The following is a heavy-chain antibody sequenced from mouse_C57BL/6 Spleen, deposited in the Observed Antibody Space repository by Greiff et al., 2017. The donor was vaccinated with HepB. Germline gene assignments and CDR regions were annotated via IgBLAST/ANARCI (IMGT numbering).Heavy chain of an antibody. CDR2: IYPGDGDT. CDR1: GYAFSSSW. Sequence: VQLQQSGPELVKPGASVKISCKASGYAFSSSWMNWVKQRPGKGLEWIGRIYPGDGDTNYNGKFKGKATLTADKSSSTAYMQLSSLTSEDSAVYFCERSCFRFDYAMDYWGQGTSVTVSS. J-gene: IGHJ4*01. CDR3: ERSCFRFDYAMDY. V-gene: IGHV1-82*01.